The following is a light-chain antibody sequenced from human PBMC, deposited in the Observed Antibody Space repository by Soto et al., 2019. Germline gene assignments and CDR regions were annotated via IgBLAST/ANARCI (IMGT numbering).Light chain of an antibody. Sequence: EIVLTQSPGTLSVSPGESATLSCRASQTISSNYLAWYQQKPGQAPSLLIYGTSSRATGIPDRFSGSGSGTDFTRTISRLEPEDSAIYYCQQYVSWTFGQGTKVEIK. CDR3: QQYVSWT. V-gene: IGKV3-20*01. CDR2: GTS. J-gene: IGKJ1*01. CDR1: QTISSNY.